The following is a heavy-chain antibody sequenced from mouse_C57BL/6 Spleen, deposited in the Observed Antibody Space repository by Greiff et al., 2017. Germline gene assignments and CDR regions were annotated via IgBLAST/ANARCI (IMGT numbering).Heavy chain of an antibody. CDR3: TRSRGYDYDGFDY. V-gene: IGHV1-5*01. CDR2: IYPGNSDT. J-gene: IGHJ2*01. CDR1: GYTFTSYW. D-gene: IGHD2-4*01. Sequence: VQLKQSGTVLARPGASVKMSCKTSGYTFTSYWMHWVKQRPGQGLAWIGAIYPGNSDTSYNQKFKGKAKLTAVTSASTAYMELSSLTNEDSAVYYCTRSRGYDYDGFDYWGQGTTLTVSS.